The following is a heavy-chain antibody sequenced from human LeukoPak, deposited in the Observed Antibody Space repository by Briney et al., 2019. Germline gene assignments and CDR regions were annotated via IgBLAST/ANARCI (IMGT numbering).Heavy chain of an antibody. CDR3: ASGYSYGYGWDYFDY. J-gene: IGHJ4*02. D-gene: IGHD5-18*01. CDR2: IYYSGST. V-gene: IGHV4-30-4*08. Sequence: SQTLSLTCTVSGGSISSGDYYWSWIRQPPGKGLEWIEYIYYSGSTYYNPSLKSRVTISVDTSKNQFSLKLSSVTAADTAVYYCASGYSYGYGWDYFDYWGQGTLVTVSS. CDR1: GGSISSGDYY.